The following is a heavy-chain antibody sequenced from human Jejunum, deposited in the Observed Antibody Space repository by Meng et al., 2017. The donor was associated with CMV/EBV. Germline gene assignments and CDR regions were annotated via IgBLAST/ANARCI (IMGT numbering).Heavy chain of an antibody. D-gene: IGHD3-3*01. Sequence: VKLVQPWSEWKRPGASVKVPCKASGYTFTSYTMNWVRQAPGQGLEWMGWINTNTANPTYAQGFTGRFVFSLDTSFRTAYLQISSLKAEDTAVYYCARVAPSGYRYFDYWGQGTLVTVSS. CDR1: GYTFTSYT. CDR3: ARVAPSGYRYFDY. V-gene: IGHV7-4-1*02. J-gene: IGHJ4*02. CDR2: INTNTANP.